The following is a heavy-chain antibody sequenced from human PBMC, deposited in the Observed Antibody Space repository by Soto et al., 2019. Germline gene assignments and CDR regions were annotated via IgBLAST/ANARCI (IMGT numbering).Heavy chain of an antibody. J-gene: IGHJ5*02. D-gene: IGHD1-7*01. CDR1: GGSISSGDYY. CDR2: IYYSGST. Sequence: PSETLSLTCTVSGGSISSGDYYWSWIRQPPGKGLEWIGYIYYSGSTYYNPSLKSRVTISVDTSKNQFSLKLSSVTAADTAVYYCARGDNWNSRHWFDPWGQGTLVTVSS. CDR3: ARGDNWNSRHWFDP. V-gene: IGHV4-30-4*01.